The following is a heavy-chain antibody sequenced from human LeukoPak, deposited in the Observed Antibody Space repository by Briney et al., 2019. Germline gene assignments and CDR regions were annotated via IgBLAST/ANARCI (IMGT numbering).Heavy chain of an antibody. Sequence: SETLSLTCTVSGGSISSYYWSWVRQPPGKGLEWIGYIYYSGRTNYNHYLKSRVTISVDKSTNQFYLKLSSVTAADTAVYYCARNGPGDSGIIDYWGQGTLVTVSS. J-gene: IGHJ4*02. CDR2: IYYSGRT. CDR1: GGSISSYY. V-gene: IGHV4-59*08. D-gene: IGHD4-17*01. CDR3: ARNGPGDSGIIDY.